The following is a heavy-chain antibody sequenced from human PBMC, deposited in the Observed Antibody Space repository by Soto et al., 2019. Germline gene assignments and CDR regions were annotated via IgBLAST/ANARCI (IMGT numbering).Heavy chain of an antibody. CDR1: GFSFSDYT. CDR3: ARDGSYHDY. CDR2: ISSSTRTT. Sequence: EVQLVESGGGLVQPGGSLRLSCTASGFSFSDYTMSWLRQAPGKGPEWISYISSSTRTTYYADSVKGRFTISRDNAKKSVYLQMNSLRDEDTAVYYCARDGSYHDYWGQGTLVTVSS. J-gene: IGHJ4*02. V-gene: IGHV3-48*02. D-gene: IGHD1-26*01.